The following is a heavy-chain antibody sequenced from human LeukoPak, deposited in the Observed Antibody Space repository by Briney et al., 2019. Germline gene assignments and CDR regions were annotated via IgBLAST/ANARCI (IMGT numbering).Heavy chain of an antibody. V-gene: IGHV2-70*04. D-gene: IGHD2-21*02. CDR2: IDWDDDK. CDR3: ARVRCGGDCYPDY. CDR1: GLSLSTSGMR. J-gene: IGHJ4*02. Sequence: SGPALVKPTQTLTLTCTFPGLSLSTSGMRVSWIRRPPGKALEWLARIDWDDDKFYSTSLKTRLTISKDTSKNQVVLTMTNMDPVDTATYYCARVRCGGDCYPDYWGQGTLVTVSS.